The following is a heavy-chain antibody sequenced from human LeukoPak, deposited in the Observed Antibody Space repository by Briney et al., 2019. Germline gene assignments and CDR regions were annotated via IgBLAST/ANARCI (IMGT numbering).Heavy chain of an antibody. CDR3: ARGGYSRYSYGYLGY. J-gene: IGHJ4*02. V-gene: IGHV4-34*01. CDR1: GGSFSGYY. CDR2: INHSGST. Sequence: PSETLSLTCAVYGGSFSGYYWSWIRQPPGKGLEWIGEINHSGSTNYNPSLKSRVTISVDTSKNQFSLKLSSVTAADTAVYYCARGGYSRYSYGYLGYWGQGTLVTVSS. D-gene: IGHD5-18*01.